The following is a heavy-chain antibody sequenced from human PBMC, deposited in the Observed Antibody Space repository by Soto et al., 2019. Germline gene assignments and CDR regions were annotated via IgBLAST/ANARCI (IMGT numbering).Heavy chain of an antibody. CDR2: IYYSGST. J-gene: IGHJ3*02. D-gene: IGHD1-26*01. V-gene: IGHV4-31*03. Sequence: QVQLQESGPGLVKPSQTLSLTCTVSGGSITSGGYYWNWVRQHPGKGLEWIGYIYYSGSTYYNPSLKSRVIISVDTSKKWFSLNLNSVTAADTAVYYCARDGYSGSSAHGAFDIWGQGTMVTVSS. CDR1: GGSITSGGYY. CDR3: ARDGYSGSSAHGAFDI.